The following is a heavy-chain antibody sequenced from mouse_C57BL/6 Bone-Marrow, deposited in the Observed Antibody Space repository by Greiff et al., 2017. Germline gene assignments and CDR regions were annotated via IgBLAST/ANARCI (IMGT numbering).Heavy chain of an antibody. CDR2: IYPRSGNT. CDR1: GYTFTSYG. Sequence: VQLQQSGAELARPGASVKLSCKASGYTFTSYGISWVKQRTGQGLEWIGEIYPRSGNTYYNEKFKGKATLTADKSSSTAYMELRSLTSEDSAVYICGPAGKRYYCDYRGEDATLTESS. J-gene: IGHJ2*01. CDR3: GPAGKRYYCDY. V-gene: IGHV1-81*01. D-gene: IGHD2-1*01.